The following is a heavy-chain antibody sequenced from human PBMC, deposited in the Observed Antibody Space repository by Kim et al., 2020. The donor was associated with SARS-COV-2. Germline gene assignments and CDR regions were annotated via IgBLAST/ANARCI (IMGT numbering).Heavy chain of an antibody. CDR2: ISWNSGSI. CDR1: GFTFDVYA. Sequence: GGSLRLSCAASGFTFDVYAMHWVRQAPGKGLEWVSGISWNSGSIGYADSVKGRFTISRDNAKNSLYLQMNSLRAEDTALYYCAKDMRSSWSGYIPPYYYYGMDVWGQGNTVTVSS. V-gene: IGHV3-9*01. J-gene: IGHJ6*02. D-gene: IGHD3-3*01. CDR3: AKDMRSSWSGYIPPYYYYGMDV.